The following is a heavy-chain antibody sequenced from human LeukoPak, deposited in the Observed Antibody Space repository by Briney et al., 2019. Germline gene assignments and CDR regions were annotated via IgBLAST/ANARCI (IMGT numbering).Heavy chain of an antibody. Sequence: GGSLRLSCAASGFTVSSSFIYWVRRAPGKGLEWVSFIHRDDKTYYADSVKGRFTMSRDSSKNTLFLQMNSLRAEDTAIYYCAKRMESDAYYSALDYWGQGTLVTVSA. CDR1: GFTVSSSF. V-gene: IGHV3-53*01. CDR2: IHRDDKT. J-gene: IGHJ4*02. CDR3: AKRMESDAYYSALDY. D-gene: IGHD3-16*01.